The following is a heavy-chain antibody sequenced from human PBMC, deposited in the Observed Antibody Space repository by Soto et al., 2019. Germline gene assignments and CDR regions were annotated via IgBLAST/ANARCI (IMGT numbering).Heavy chain of an antibody. V-gene: IGHV4-31*03. J-gene: IGHJ6*02. D-gene: IGHD3-3*01. Sequence: QVQLQESGPGLVKPSQTLSLTCTVSGGSISSGGYYWSWIRQHPGKGLEWIGYIYYSGSTYYNPSLKSRVTISVDTSKNQLSLKLSSVTAADTTVYYCARATITIFGVAHYYYYYGMDVWGQGTTVTVSS. CDR2: IYYSGST. CDR1: GGSISSGGYY. CDR3: ARATITIFGVAHYYYYYGMDV.